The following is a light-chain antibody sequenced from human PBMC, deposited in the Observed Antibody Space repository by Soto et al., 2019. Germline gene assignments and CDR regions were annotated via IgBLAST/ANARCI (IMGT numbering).Light chain of an antibody. Sequence: EDVLTQSPGTLSLSPGERATLSCRASQSVSNNYLGWFQQKPGQTPRLLIFDASNRATGIPDRFSGSGSGTDFTLTISRLEPEDFAMYYCLQYANSPLTFGGGTRVEI. CDR2: DAS. CDR1: QSVSNNY. CDR3: LQYANSPLT. V-gene: IGKV3-20*01. J-gene: IGKJ4*01.